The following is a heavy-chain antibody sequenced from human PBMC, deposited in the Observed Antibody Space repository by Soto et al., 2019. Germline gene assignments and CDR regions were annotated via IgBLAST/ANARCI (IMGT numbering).Heavy chain of an antibody. CDR1: GFTLSSYD. J-gene: IGHJ4*02. V-gene: IGHV3-30*18. D-gene: IGHD6-19*01. CDR2: ISYDGSNK. Sequence: GSLRLSCAASGFTLSSYDMHWVRQAPGKGLEWVAVISYDGSNKYYADSVKGRFTISRDNSKNTLYLQMNSLGAEDTAVYYCANLAVAYDYWGQGTLVTVSS. CDR3: ANLAVAYDY.